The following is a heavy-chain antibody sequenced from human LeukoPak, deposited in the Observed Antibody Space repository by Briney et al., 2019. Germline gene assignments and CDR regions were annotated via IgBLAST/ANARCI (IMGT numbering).Heavy chain of an antibody. J-gene: IGHJ4*02. D-gene: IGHD3-22*01. V-gene: IGHV4-59*13. Sequence: SETLSLTCTVSCGSISSYYWSWIRQPPGKGLEWIGFISYSGSTNYNPSLRGRVTISVDTSKNQFSLNLSSVTGADTAVYYCARGGPGSGWHYYLDYWGQGTLVTVSS. CDR1: CGSISSYY. CDR3: ARGGPGSGWHYYLDY. CDR2: ISYSGST.